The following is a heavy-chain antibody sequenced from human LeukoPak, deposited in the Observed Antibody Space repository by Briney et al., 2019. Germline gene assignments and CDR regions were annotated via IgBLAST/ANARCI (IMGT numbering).Heavy chain of an antibody. CDR3: ARQLNPHKLPSLRVYYMDV. D-gene: IGHD2-15*01. V-gene: IGHV4-34*01. J-gene: IGHJ6*03. CDR1: GGSFSGYY. Sequence: PSETLSLTCAVYGGSFSGYYWSWIRQPPGKGLEWIGEFNHSGSTNYNPSLKSRVTISVDTSKNQFSLKLSSVTAADTAVYYCARQLNPHKLPSLRVYYMDVWGKGTTVTISS. CDR2: FNHSGST.